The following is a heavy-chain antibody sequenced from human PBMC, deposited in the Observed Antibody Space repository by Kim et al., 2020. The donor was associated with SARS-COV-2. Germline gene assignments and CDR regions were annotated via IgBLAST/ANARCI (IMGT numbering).Heavy chain of an antibody. D-gene: IGHD3-10*01. J-gene: IGHJ6*02. CDR3: ARDEMNYYGSGRVYYYYGMDV. Sequence: GGSLRLSCAASGFTFSSYGMHWVRQAPGKGLEWVAVIWYDGSNKYYADSVKGRFTISRDNSKNTLYLQMNSLRAEDTAVYYCARDEMNYYGSGRVYYYYGMDVWGQGTTVTVSS. CDR2: IWYDGSNK. V-gene: IGHV3-33*01. CDR1: GFTFSSYG.